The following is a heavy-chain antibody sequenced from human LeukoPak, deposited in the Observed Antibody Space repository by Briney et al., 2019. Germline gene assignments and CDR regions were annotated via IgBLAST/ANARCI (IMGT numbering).Heavy chain of an antibody. V-gene: IGHV4-34*01. J-gene: IGHJ4*02. CDR1: GGSFSGYY. CDR2: INHSGST. CDR3: ARVGPGYDFWSGYPYLDY. D-gene: IGHD3-3*01. Sequence: SETLSLTCAVYGGSFSGYYWSWIRQPPGKGLEWIGEINHSGSTNYNPSLKSRVTISVDKSKNQFSLKLSSVTAADTAVYYCARVGPGYDFWSGYPYLDYWGQGTLVTVSS.